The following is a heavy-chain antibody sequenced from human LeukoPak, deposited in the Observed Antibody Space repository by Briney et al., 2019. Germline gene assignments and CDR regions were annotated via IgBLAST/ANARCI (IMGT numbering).Heavy chain of an antibody. CDR2: ISYDGSNK. V-gene: IGHV3-30*18. Sequence: QPGRSLRLSCAASGFTFSSYGMHWVRQAPGKGLEWVAVISYDGSNKYYADSVKGRFTISRDNSKNTLYLQMNSLRAEDTAVYYCAKEQAVAALFYYYYYGMDVWGQGTTVTVSS. CDR1: GFTFSSYG. J-gene: IGHJ6*02. D-gene: IGHD6-19*01. CDR3: AKEQAVAALFYYYYYGMDV.